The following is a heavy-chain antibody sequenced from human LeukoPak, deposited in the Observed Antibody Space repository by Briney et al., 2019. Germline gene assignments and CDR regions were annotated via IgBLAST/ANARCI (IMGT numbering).Heavy chain of an antibody. V-gene: IGHV1-8*03. D-gene: IGHD2-2*01. J-gene: IGHJ6*03. CDR1: GYTFTGYY. CDR3: ARVGMPYYYYMDV. CDR2: INPNSGNT. Sequence: GDSVKVSCKASGYTFTGYYMHWVRQAPGQGLEWMGWINPNSGNTGYAQKFQDRVTITRNTSISTAYMELSSLRSEDTAVYYCARVGMPYYYYMDVWGKGTTVTVSS.